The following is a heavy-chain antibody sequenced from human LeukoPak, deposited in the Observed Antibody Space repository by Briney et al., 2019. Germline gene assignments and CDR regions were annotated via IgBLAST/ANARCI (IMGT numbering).Heavy chain of an antibody. D-gene: IGHD2-2*01. V-gene: IGHV3-23*01. CDR2: IAGNNSPT. CDR3: ARGATRATRHFDV. J-gene: IGHJ2*01. Sequence: GGSLRLSCEASGFTFSSFSLTWVRQTPGKGLAWVSIIAGNNSPTFYADSVEGRFTISRDNSKNMGYLQMNSLRVEDSGVYFCARGATRATRHFDVWGRGTLVTVSS. CDR1: GFTFSSFS.